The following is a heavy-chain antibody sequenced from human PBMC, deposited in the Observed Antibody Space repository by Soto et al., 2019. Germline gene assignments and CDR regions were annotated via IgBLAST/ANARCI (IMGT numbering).Heavy chain of an antibody. Sequence: ASVKVSCKASGYTFTSYGISWVRQAPGQGLEWMGWISAYNGNTNYAQKLQGRVTMTTDTSTSTAYMELRSLRSDDTAVYYCARKGPWDFWSGYQLTPDFDYWGQGTLVTVSS. CDR3: ARKGPWDFWSGYQLTPDFDY. J-gene: IGHJ4*02. CDR2: ISAYNGNT. CDR1: GYTFTSYG. V-gene: IGHV1-18*01. D-gene: IGHD3-3*01.